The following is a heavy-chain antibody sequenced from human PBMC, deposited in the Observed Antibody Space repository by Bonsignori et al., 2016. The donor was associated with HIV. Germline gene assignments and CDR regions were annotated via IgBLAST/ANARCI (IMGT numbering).Heavy chain of an antibody. V-gene: IGHV3-66*02. CDR3: SRESCSGGTCKNWFDP. D-gene: IGHD2-15*01. J-gene: IGHJ5*02. CDR1: GFDVSNNY. CDR2: IYRGGSR. Sequence: EVQLVESGGGLVQPGGSLRISCAASGFDVSNNYMTWVRQAPGKGLEWVSVIYRGGSRNYRDSVKGRFTISRDNSKNILYLQMSSLRTDDTAIYYCSRESCSGGTCKNWFDPRGQGTAVIVS.